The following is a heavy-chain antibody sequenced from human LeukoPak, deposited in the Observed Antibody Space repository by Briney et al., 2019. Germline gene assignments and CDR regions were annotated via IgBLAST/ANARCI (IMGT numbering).Heavy chain of an antibody. CDR3: ALSSSDYYYYYYMDV. D-gene: IGHD6-6*01. CDR2: IYYSGST. J-gene: IGHJ6*03. Sequence: SETLSLTCTVSGGSISSYYWSWIRQPPGKGLEWIGYIYYSGSTNYNPSLKSRVTISVDTSKNQFSLKLSSVTAADTAVYYCALSSSDYYYYYYMDVWGKGTVVTVSS. V-gene: IGHV4-59*08. CDR1: GGSISSYY.